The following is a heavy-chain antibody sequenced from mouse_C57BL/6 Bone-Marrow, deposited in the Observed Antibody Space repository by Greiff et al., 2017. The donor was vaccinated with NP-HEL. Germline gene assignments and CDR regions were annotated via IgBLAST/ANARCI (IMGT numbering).Heavy chain of an antibody. J-gene: IGHJ1*03. CDR1: GYSITSDY. CDR2: ISYSGST. V-gene: IGHV3-8*01. Sequence: EVKLMESGPGLAKPSQTLSLTCSVTGYSITSDYWNWIRKFPGNKLEYMGYISYSGSTYYNPSLKSRISITRDTSKNQYYLQLNSVTTEDTATYYCARSTDYYGSPHWYFDVWGTGTTVTVSS. D-gene: IGHD1-1*01. CDR3: ARSTDYYGSPHWYFDV.